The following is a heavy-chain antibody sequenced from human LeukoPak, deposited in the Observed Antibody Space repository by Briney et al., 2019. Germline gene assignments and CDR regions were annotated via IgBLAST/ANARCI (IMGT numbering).Heavy chain of an antibody. CDR3: ARQSANHVDY. CDR1: GGSISSSSYY. Sequence: PSETLSLTCTVSGGSISSSSYYWGWIRQPPGKGLEWIGSIYYSGSTYYNPSLKSRVTISVDTSKNQFSLKLSSVTAADTAVYYCARQSANHVDYWGQGTLVTASS. D-gene: IGHD1-14*01. V-gene: IGHV4-39*01. CDR2: IYYSGST. J-gene: IGHJ4*02.